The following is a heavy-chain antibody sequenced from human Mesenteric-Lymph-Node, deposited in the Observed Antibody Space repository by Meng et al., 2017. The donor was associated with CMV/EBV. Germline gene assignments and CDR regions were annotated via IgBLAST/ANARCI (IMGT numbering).Heavy chain of an antibody. CDR3: ARDPNYFDC. J-gene: IGHJ4*02. Sequence: GESLKISCAASGFILSTYSMNWVRQAPGKGLEWISYISTRDNTIHYADSVKGRFIISRDDAKNSLYLQMNSLRAEDTAIYYCARDPNYFDCWGQGTLVTVSS. CDR2: ISTRDNTI. V-gene: IGHV3-48*04. CDR1: GFILSTYS.